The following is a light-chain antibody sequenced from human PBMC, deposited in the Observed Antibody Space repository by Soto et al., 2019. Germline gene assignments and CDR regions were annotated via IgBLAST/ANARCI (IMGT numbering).Light chain of an antibody. V-gene: IGKV4-1*01. CDR1: QSVFCSSNNRNY. CDR3: QQYYRSPPT. J-gene: IGKJ1*01. CDR2: WAS. Sequence: DIVMTQSPDSLAVSLGERATFNCKPSQSVFCSSNNRNYLAWYQQKPRQPPKLLLYWASARESGVPDRFSGSGSGTDFTLTISNLQAEDVAVYYCQQYYRSPPTFGQGTKVEIK.